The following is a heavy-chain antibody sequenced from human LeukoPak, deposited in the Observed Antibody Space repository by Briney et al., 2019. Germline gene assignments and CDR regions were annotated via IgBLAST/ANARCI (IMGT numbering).Heavy chain of an antibody. CDR3: ARGFGHP. V-gene: IGHV4-4*07. CDR1: GGSMSGYY. Sequence: PSETLFLTCTVSGGSMSGYYWSWFRQPAGKGLEWIGRVYTSGTTNYNPSLKSRVTMSIDTSKNQFSLKLTSVTAADTAVYYCARGFGHPWGQGTLVTVSS. D-gene: IGHD3-10*01. J-gene: IGHJ5*02. CDR2: VYTSGTT.